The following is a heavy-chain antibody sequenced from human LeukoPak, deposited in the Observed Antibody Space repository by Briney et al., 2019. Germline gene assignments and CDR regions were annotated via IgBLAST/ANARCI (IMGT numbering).Heavy chain of an antibody. D-gene: IGHD4-17*01. J-gene: IGHJ6*02. V-gene: IGHV4-59*01. Sequence: SETLSLTCTVSGGPISRYYWSWIRQPPGKGLEWIGYIYFSGATNYNPSLKGRVTISVDTSKNQFSLKLSSVTAADTAVYYCAREDPQTTVPEGLDVWGQGTTVIVSS. CDR3: AREDPQTTVPEGLDV. CDR2: IYFSGAT. CDR1: GGPISRYY.